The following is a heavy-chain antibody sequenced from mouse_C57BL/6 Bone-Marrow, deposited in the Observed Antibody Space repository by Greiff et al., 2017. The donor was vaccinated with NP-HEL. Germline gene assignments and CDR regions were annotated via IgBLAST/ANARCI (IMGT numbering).Heavy chain of an antibody. Sequence: EVQLVESGGGLVQSGRSLRLSCATSGFTFSDFYMEWVRQAPGKGLEWIAASRNKANDYTTEYSASVKGRFIVSRDTSQSIHYLQMNALRAEDTAIYYCARDNWDWYFDVWGTGTTVTVSS. CDR1: GFTFSDFY. CDR2: SRNKANDYTT. J-gene: IGHJ1*03. V-gene: IGHV7-1*01. D-gene: IGHD4-1*01. CDR3: ARDNWDWYFDV.